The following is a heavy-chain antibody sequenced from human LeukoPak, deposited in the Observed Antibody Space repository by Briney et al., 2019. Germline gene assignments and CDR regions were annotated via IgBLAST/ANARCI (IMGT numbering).Heavy chain of an antibody. CDR1: GYTFTGYY. J-gene: IGHJ4*02. V-gene: IGHV1-2*02. CDR3: ASEGSSHYHWGF. D-gene: IGHD3-16*01. CDR2: INAKSGGT. Sequence: ASVTVSCVSSGYTFTGYYLHWVRQARAQGLDWMGWINAKSGGTKYAQNFPGRVTMTRDMSISTAYIEMRRLYSDDTAVYFRASEGSSHYHWGFGGQGTLVTVSS.